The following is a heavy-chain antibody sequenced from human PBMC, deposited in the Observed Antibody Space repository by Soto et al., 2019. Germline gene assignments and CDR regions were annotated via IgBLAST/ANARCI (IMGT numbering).Heavy chain of an antibody. CDR2: IWYDGSNK. CDR1: GFTFSTYG. V-gene: IGHV3-33*01. CDR3: ARAVGPFDH. Sequence: QVQLVESGGGVVQPGRSLRLSCAASGFTFSTYGMHWVRQAPGKGLEWVAVIWYDGSNKYYGESVKGRFTISRDNSKNTLYLQMNSLRAEDTAVYYCARAVGPFDHWGQGTLVTVSS. J-gene: IGHJ4*02.